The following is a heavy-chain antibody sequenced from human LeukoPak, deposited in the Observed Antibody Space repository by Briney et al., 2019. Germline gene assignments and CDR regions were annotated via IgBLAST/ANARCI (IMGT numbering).Heavy chain of an antibody. CDR3: AKGPVFVATIAYYFDY. D-gene: IGHD5-12*01. Sequence: QPGGSLRLSCAASGFTFSSYAMSWVRQAPGKGLEWVSAISGSGGSTYYADPVKGRFTISRDNSKNTLYLQMNSLRAEDTAVYYCAKGPVFVATIAYYFDYWGQGTLVTVSS. CDR2: ISGSGGST. CDR1: GFTFSSYA. V-gene: IGHV3-23*01. J-gene: IGHJ4*02.